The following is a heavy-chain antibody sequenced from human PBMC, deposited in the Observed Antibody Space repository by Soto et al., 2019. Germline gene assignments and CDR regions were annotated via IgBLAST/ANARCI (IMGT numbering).Heavy chain of an antibody. CDR2: ISYDGRNK. V-gene: IGHV3-30*04. Sequence: QVQMVESGGGVVQPGRSLRLSCAASGFTFSSYAMHWVRQAPGKGLEWVAVISYDGRNKYYADYVKGRFTIYRDNSKNTLYVQMNSMTAEDTAVYYCARYTWPNFDYWGQRTLVTVTP. CDR3: ARYTWPNFDY. D-gene: IGHD2-2*02. CDR1: GFTFSSYA. J-gene: IGHJ4*02.